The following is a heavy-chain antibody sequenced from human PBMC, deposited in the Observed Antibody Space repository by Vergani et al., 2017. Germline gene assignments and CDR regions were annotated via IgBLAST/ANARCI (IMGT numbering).Heavy chain of an antibody. CDR1: GHTFTSYG. CDR2: ISAYNGNT. CDR3: ARDPDIVVVPAAPYYYYYYGMDV. Sequence: QVQLVQSGAEVKKPVASVKVSCKASGHTFTSYGISWVRQAPGQGLEWMGWISAYNGNTNYAQKLQGRVTMTTDTSTSTAYMELRSLRSDDTAVYYCARDPDIVVVPAAPYYYYYYGMDVWGQGTTVTVSS. J-gene: IGHJ6*02. V-gene: IGHV1-18*04. D-gene: IGHD2-2*01.